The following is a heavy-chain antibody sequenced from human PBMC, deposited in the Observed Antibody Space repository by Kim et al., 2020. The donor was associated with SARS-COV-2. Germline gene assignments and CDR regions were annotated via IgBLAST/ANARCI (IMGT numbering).Heavy chain of an antibody. CDR3: AKHFGSSGSEYHH. V-gene: IGHV3-23*01. CDR1: GFTFSAYA. J-gene: IGHJ1*01. CDR2: IRGGDGGT. Sequence: GGSLRLSCAASGFTFSAYAMAWVRQAPGKGLDWVSGIRGGDGGTDYADSVKGRFVISRDNSKNTLHLQMNSQRADDMAVYYCAKHFGSSGSEYHHWGQGT. D-gene: IGHD3-22*01.